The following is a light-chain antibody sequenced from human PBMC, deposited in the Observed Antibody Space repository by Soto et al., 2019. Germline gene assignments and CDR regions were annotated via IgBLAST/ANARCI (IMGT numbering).Light chain of an antibody. CDR2: KAS. CDR3: QQYDSYSYT. Sequence: DLQRTQNTSRLSATLGDKVTIAGRASQSISRWLAWYQQKAGKAPKLLIYKASSLQSGIPSRFSGSGSGTEFTLTIRSLQPDYFATYYCQQYDSYSYTFGQGTRLE. J-gene: IGKJ5*01. V-gene: IGKV1-5*03. CDR1: QSISRW.